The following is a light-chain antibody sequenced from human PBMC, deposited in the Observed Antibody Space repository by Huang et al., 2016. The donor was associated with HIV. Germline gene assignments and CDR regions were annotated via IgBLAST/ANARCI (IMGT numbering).Light chain of an antibody. Sequence: AIPPTQSLSSLSDSVEDRVTITCRASQDITNDLGWYQQKPGKAPKLLISAASTVRSGVPSRFSCSGSGTDFTRTISSLQTEDIATYFCRQGFTYPQTFGKETRVEI. V-gene: IGKV1-6*02. J-gene: IGKJ1*01. CDR1: QDITND. CDR3: RQGFTYPQT. CDR2: AAS.